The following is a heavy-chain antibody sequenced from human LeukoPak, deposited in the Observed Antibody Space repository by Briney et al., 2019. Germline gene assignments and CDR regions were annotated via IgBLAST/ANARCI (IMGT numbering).Heavy chain of an antibody. CDR3: ARDRSFQLLYADY. Sequence: GGSLRLSCAASGFTFSDYYMSWIRQAPGKGLEWVSYISSSGSTIYYADSVKGRFTISRDNAKNSLYLQMNSLRAEDTAVYYCARDRSFQLLYADYWGQGTLVTVSS. J-gene: IGHJ4*02. CDR2: ISSSGSTI. V-gene: IGHV3-11*04. D-gene: IGHD2-2*02. CDR1: GFTFSDYY.